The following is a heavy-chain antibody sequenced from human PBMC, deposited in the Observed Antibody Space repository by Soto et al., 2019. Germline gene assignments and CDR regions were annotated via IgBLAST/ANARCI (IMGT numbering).Heavy chain of an antibody. V-gene: IGHV2-5*02. J-gene: IGHJ4*02. CDR3: AHIVVAGLGYYFDY. Sequence: QITLKESGPTLVKPTQTLTLTCTFSGFSLSSTRMAVGWIRQPPGKALEWLALIYWDDDKRYSPFLKSRLTFAKDTSKNQVVLTMSNIDPVDTARYYCAHIVVAGLGYYFDYWGQGTLVTVSS. D-gene: IGHD6-19*01. CDR2: IYWDDDK. CDR1: GFSLSSTRMA.